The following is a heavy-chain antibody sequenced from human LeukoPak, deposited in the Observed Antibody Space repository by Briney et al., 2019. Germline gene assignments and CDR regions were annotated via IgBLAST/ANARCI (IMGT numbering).Heavy chain of an antibody. CDR1: GFSFSNYW. CDR3: VRDFSGKWSLEY. V-gene: IGHV3-30-3*01. J-gene: IGHJ4*02. Sequence: PGMSLRLSCAASGFSFSNYWMHWVRQAPDKGLDWVAEISSDGNKEFYADSMKGRFIISRDNSKNTVFLQMNSLRGEDTAVYYCVRDFSGKWSLEYWGQGTLVTVSS. CDR2: ISSDGNKE. D-gene: IGHD6-25*01.